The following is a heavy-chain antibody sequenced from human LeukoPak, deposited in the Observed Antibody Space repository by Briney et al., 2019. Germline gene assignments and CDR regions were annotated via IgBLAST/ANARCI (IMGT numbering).Heavy chain of an antibody. V-gene: IGHV3-7*01. CDR3: ARDPPGAHFDY. CDR1: GFTFSSYW. Sequence: PGGSLRLSCAASGFTFSSYWMSWVRQAPGKGLEWVANIKQDGSEKYYVDSVKGRFTISRDNAQNSLYLQMNSLRVEDTAIYYCARDPPGAHFDYWGQGTLVTVSS. CDR2: IKQDGSEK. J-gene: IGHJ4*02. D-gene: IGHD7-27*01.